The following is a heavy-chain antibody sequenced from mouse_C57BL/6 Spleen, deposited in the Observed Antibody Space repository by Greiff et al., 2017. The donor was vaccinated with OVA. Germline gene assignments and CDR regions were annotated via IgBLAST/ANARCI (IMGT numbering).Heavy chain of an antibody. CDR1: GFNIKDYY. V-gene: IGHV14-1*01. CDR3: TTDSPSTMITTAWFAY. D-gene: IGHD2-4*01. Sequence: VQLKESGAELVRPGASVKLSCTASGFNIKDYYMHWVKQRPEQGLEWIGRIDPEDGDTEYAPKFQGKATMTADTSSNTAYLQLSSLTSEDTAVYYCTTDSPSTMITTAWFAYWGQGTLVTVSA. J-gene: IGHJ3*01. CDR2: IDPEDGDT.